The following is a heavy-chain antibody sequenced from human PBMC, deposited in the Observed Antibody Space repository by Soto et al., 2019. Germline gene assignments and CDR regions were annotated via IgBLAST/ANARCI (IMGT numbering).Heavy chain of an antibody. CDR2: ISAYNGNT. Sequence: ASVKVSCKASGYTFTSYGISWVRQAPGQGLEWMGWISAYNGNTNYAQKLQGRVTMTTDTSTSTAYMELRSLRSDDTAVYYCARDREYYGSGSDAWLDPWCQGTWVTVSS. CDR1: GYTFTSYG. V-gene: IGHV1-18*04. J-gene: IGHJ5*02. D-gene: IGHD3-10*01. CDR3: ARDREYYGSGSDAWLDP.